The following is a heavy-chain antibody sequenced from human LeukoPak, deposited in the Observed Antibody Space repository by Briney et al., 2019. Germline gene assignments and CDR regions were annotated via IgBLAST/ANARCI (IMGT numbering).Heavy chain of an antibody. Sequence: PGGSLRLSCAASGFTFSTYGMHWVRQAPGKGLEWVAFIRSDGSNKYYADSVKGRFTISRDNSKNTLYLQMNSLRAEDTAVYYCARASVRYGSGSYCDYWGQGTLVTVSS. CDR3: ARASVRYGSGSYCDY. CDR1: GFTFSTYG. D-gene: IGHD3-10*01. V-gene: IGHV3-30*02. J-gene: IGHJ4*02. CDR2: IRSDGSNK.